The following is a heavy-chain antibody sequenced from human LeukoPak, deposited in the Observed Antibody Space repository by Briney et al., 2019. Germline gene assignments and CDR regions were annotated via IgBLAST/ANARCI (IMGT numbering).Heavy chain of an antibody. Sequence: GGSLRLSCAASGFTFSSYAMHWVRQAPGKGLEWVAVISYDGSNIYYADSVKGRFTISRDNSKNTLYLQMNSLRAEDTAVYYCARFVLMVYAILRYYYYYMDVWGKGTTVTVSS. V-gene: IGHV3-30-3*01. CDR3: ARFVLMVYAILRYYYYYMDV. CDR1: GFTFSSYA. CDR2: ISYDGSNI. D-gene: IGHD2-8*01. J-gene: IGHJ6*03.